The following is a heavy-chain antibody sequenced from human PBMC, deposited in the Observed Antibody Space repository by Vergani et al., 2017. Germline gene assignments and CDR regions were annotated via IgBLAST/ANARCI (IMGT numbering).Heavy chain of an antibody. V-gene: IGHV1-2*02. J-gene: IGHJ6*03. CDR2: INPNSGGT. CDR3: ARTENYGSGSYYNALLYMDV. CDR1: GYTFTGYS. Sequence: QLQLVQSGAEVKKPGASVKVSCKASGYTFTGYSMHWVRQAPAHGLEWMGWINPNSGGTNYAQKFQGRVTMTRDTSLSTAYVELSSLRSDDTAVHYCARTENYGSGSYYNALLYMDVWGKGNTVTVSS. D-gene: IGHD3-10*01.